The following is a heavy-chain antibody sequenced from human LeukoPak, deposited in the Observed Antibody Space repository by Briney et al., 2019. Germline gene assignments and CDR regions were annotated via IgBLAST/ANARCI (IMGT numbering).Heavy chain of an antibody. CDR1: GYTFTGYY. J-gene: IGHJ4*02. CDR2: INPNSGGT. CDR3: ARAECSSTSCYFLIDY. D-gene: IGHD2-2*01. V-gene: IGHV1-2*06. Sequence: ASVKVSCXASGYTFTGYYMHWVRQAPGQGLEWMGRINPNSGGTNYAQKFQGRVTMTRDTSISTAYMELSRLRSDDTAVYYCARAECSSTSCYFLIDYWGQGTLVTVSS.